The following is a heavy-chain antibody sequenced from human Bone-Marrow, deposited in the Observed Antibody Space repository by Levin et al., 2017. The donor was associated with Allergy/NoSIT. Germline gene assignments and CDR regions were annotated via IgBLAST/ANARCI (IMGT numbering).Heavy chain of an antibody. J-gene: IGHJ5*02. Sequence: AGGSLRLSCAASGFTFSSYGMHWVRQAPGKGLEWVAVIWYDGSNKYYADSVKGRFTISRDNSKNTLYLQMNSLRAEDTAVYYCARDLIRIVTIFGVVIVHPSGCWFDPWGQGTLVTVSS. CDR2: IWYDGSNK. CDR1: GFTFSSYG. D-gene: IGHD3-3*01. V-gene: IGHV3-33*01. CDR3: ARDLIRIVTIFGVVIVHPSGCWFDP.